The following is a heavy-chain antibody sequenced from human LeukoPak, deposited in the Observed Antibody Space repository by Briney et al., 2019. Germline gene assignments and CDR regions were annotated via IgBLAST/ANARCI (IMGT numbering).Heavy chain of an antibody. CDR2: IIPIFGTA. D-gene: IGHD2-2*01. Sequence: ASVKVSCKASGGTFSSYAISWVRQAPGQGLEWMGGIIPIFGTANYAQKFQGRVTITADESTSTAYMELSSLRSEDTAVYYCARVNVVVPAAQYNWFDPWGQGTLVTVSS. V-gene: IGHV1-69*13. J-gene: IGHJ5*02. CDR1: GGTFSSYA. CDR3: ARVNVVVPAAQYNWFDP.